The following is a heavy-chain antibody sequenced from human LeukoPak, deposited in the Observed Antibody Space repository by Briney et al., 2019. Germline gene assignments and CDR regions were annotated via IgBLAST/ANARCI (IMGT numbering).Heavy chain of an antibody. CDR1: GFTFSSYW. CDR3: VSWYRSGVDY. J-gene: IGHJ4*02. CDR2: INSDGNNT. V-gene: IGHV3-74*01. D-gene: IGHD6-19*01. Sequence: GGSLRRSCAASGFTFSSYWMHWVRQAPGKGPVWVSRINSDGNNTSYADSVKGRFTIYRDNAKNTLYLQMNSLRAEDTAVYYCVSWYRSGVDYWGQGTLVTVSS.